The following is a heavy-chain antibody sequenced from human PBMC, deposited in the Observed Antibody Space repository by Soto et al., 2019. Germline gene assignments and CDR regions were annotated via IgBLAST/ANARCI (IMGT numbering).Heavy chain of an antibody. Sequence: PGGSLRLSCVFSGFPFSIYWMHWVRQAPGKGLECVANINQDSSETYYVDSVKGRFTISRDNAKNSLYLQMNSLRAEDTAVYYCVGSGSYSLWGRGALVTVSSGKVAAADTAVYYCARGPIVATTGGYYYYGLDVWGQGTTVTVSS. CDR1: GFPFSIYW. J-gene: IGHJ6*02. CDR2: INQDSSET. CDR3: VGSGSYSLWGRGALVTVSSGKVAAADTAVYYCARGPIVATTGGYYYYGLDV. D-gene: IGHD3-10*01. V-gene: IGHV3-7*01.